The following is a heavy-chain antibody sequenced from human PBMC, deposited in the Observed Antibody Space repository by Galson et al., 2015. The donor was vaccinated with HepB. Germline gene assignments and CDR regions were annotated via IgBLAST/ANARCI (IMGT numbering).Heavy chain of an antibody. CDR3: ARGVTGTTRNNWFDP. CDR1: GGTFSSYA. V-gene: IGHV1-69*13. Sequence: QSGAEVTKPGASVKVSCKASGGTFSSYAISWVRQAPGQGLEWMGGIIPIFGTANYAQKFQGRVTITADESTSTAYMELSSLRSEDTAVYYCARGVTGTTRNNWFDPWGQGTLVTVSS. J-gene: IGHJ5*02. CDR2: IIPIFGTA. D-gene: IGHD1-20*01.